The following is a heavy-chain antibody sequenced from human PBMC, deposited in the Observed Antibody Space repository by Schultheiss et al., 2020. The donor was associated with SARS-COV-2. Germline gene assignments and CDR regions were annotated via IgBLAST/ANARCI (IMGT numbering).Heavy chain of an antibody. V-gene: IGHV3-21*01. CDR1: GGSITSEN. D-gene: IGHD6-13*01. CDR2: ISSSSSYI. Sequence: LSLTCSVSGGSITSENWWTWVRQPPGKGLEWVSSISSSSSYIYYADSVKGRFTISRDNAKNSLYLQMNSLRAEDTAIYYCARAHQIAALIYGMDVWGQGTTVTVSS. CDR3: ARAHQIAALIYGMDV. J-gene: IGHJ6*02.